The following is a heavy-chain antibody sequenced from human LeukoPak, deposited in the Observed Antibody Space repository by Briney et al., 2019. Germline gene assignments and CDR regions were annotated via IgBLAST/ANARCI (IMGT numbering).Heavy chain of an antibody. D-gene: IGHD4-11*01. V-gene: IGHV1-2*02. J-gene: IGHJ4*02. Sequence: GASVKVSCKASGYTFTGYYMHWVRQAPGQGLEWMGWINPNSGGTNYARKFQGRVTMTRDTSISTAYMELSRLRSDDTAVYYCARDMPDYNNYYFDYWGQGTLVTVSS. CDR3: ARDMPDYNNYYFDY. CDR1: GYTFTGYY. CDR2: INPNSGGT.